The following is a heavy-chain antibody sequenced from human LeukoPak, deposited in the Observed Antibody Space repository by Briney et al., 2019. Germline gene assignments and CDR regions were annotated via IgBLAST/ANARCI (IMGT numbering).Heavy chain of an antibody. Sequence: GGSLRLSCAASGFTFNSYSINWVRQAPGKGLEWLSYITSSSSTIFYADSVKGRFTISRDNAKNSLYLQMNSLRAEDTAVYYCARSYLVRSSWYDAFDIWGQGTMVTVSS. V-gene: IGHV3-48*01. CDR1: GFTFNSYS. CDR3: ARSYLVRSSWYDAFDI. J-gene: IGHJ3*02. CDR2: ITSSSSTI. D-gene: IGHD6-19*01.